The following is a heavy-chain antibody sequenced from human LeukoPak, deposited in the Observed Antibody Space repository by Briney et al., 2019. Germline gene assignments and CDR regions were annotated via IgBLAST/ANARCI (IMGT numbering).Heavy chain of an antibody. Sequence: PGGSLRLSCAASGFTVSSNYMSWVRQAPGKGLEWVSVIYSGGSTYYADSVKGRFTISRDNSKNTLYPQMNSLRAEDTAVYYCASLYSGSFYYWGQGTLVTVSS. CDR3: ASLYSGSFYY. D-gene: IGHD1-26*01. V-gene: IGHV3-53*01. CDR1: GFTVSSNY. CDR2: IYSGGST. J-gene: IGHJ4*02.